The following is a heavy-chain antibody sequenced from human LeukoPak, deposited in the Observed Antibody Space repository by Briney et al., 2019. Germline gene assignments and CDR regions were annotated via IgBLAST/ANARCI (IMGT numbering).Heavy chain of an antibody. Sequence: SETLSLTCVVYGGSFSGYYWSWIRQPPGKGLEWIGEINHSGSTNYNPSLKSRVTISLDTSKNQFSLKLSSVTAADTAVYYCARVGYTYGDPGYYYYYMDVWGKGTTVTISS. D-gene: IGHD5-18*01. CDR2: INHSGST. V-gene: IGHV4-34*01. CDR1: GGSFSGYY. J-gene: IGHJ6*03. CDR3: ARVGYTYGDPGYYYYYMDV.